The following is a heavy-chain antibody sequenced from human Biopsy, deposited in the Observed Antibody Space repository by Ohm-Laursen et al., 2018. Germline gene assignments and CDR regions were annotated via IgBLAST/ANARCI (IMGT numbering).Heavy chain of an antibody. CDR3: TKWFGGYSYSSL. CDR1: GFTFSSYA. Sequence: SLRLSCSASGFTFSSYAMNWVRQAPGKGLECVSLIRSIGSGGTTEYAESVKGRFTVSRDDSKSLTYLQMSSLKIEDTGIYYCTKWFGGYSYSSLWGRGTLVTVSS. D-gene: IGHD5-18*01. V-gene: IGHV3-49*04. J-gene: IGHJ4*02. CDR2: IRSIGSGGTT.